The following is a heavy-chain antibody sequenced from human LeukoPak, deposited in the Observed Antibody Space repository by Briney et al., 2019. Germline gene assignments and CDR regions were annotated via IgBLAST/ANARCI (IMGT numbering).Heavy chain of an antibody. CDR3: ARAVPGYFDY. V-gene: IGHV4-34*01. CDR2: INHSGST. J-gene: IGHJ4*02. CDR1: GGSFSGYY. Sequence: PSETLSLTCAVYGGSFSGYYWSWLRQPPGKGVEWIGEINHSGSTNYNPSLKSRVTISVDTSKNQFSLKLSSVTAADTAVYYCARAVPGYFDYWGQGTLVTVSS.